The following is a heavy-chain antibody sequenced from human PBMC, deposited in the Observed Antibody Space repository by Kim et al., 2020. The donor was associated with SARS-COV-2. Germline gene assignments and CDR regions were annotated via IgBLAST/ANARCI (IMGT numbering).Heavy chain of an antibody. Sequence: GGSLRLSCAASGFTFSSYWMSWVRQAPGKGLEWVANIKQDGSEKYYVDSVKGRFTISRDNAKNSLYLQMNSLRAEDTAVYYCARVRRGGNSNWFDPWGQGTLVTVSS. CDR1: GFTFSSYW. CDR2: IKQDGSEK. D-gene: IGHD2-15*01. J-gene: IGHJ5*02. V-gene: IGHV3-7*01. CDR3: ARVRRGGNSNWFDP.